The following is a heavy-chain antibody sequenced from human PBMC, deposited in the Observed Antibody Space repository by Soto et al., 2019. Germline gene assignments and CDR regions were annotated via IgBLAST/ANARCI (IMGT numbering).Heavy chain of an antibody. V-gene: IGHV4-31*03. J-gene: IGHJ5*02. Sequence: SETLSLTCTVSGDSISNDGYYWSWIRQCPGKGLEWIAYIYASGTTYWNPSLKSRTTISVDTSKNQFSLELRSVTAADTAVYYCAKDPRRFGELFSSPKSIFDPWGQGTLVTVSS. CDR2: IYASGTT. D-gene: IGHD3-10*01. CDR3: AKDPRRFGELFSSPKSIFDP. CDR1: GDSISNDGYY.